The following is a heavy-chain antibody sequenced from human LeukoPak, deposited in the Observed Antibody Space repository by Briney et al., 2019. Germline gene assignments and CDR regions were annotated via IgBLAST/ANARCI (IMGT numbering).Heavy chain of an antibody. D-gene: IGHD5-24*01. J-gene: IGHJ6*03. Sequence: GASVKVSCEASGYTFAGYYMQWVRRAPGQGLEWMGWINPHSGGTNYAQKFQGRVTTTRDTSISTVYMELSRLRSDDTAVYYCARDGGPGDGYYLQWLYYMDVWGKGTTVTVSS. CDR2: INPHSGGT. CDR1: GYTFAGYY. CDR3: ARDGGPGDGYYLQWLYYMDV. V-gene: IGHV1-2*02.